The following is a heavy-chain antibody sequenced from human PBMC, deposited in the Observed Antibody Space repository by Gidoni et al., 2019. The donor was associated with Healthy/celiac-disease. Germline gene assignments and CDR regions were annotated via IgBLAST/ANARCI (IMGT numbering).Heavy chain of an antibody. Sequence: EVQLLESGGGLVQPGGSLRLSCAASGFTFRSYAMRWVRQAPGKGLEWVSAISGSGGSTYYADSVKGRFTISRDKSKNTLYLQMNSLRAEDTAVYYCAKASSAYFDYWGQGTLVTVSS. D-gene: IGHD2-2*01. CDR3: AKASSAYFDY. V-gene: IGHV3-23*01. J-gene: IGHJ4*02. CDR1: GFTFRSYA. CDR2: ISGSGGST.